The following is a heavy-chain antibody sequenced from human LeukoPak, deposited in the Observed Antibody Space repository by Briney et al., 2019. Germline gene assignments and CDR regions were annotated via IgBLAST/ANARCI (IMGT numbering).Heavy chain of an antibody. D-gene: IGHD4-11*01. Sequence: ASVKVSCKASGGTFSSYAISWVRQAPGQGLERMGGIIPIFGTANYAQKFQGRVTITTDESTSTAYMELSSLRSEDTAVYYCARDRGYSNYVWFDPWGQGTLVTVSS. CDR1: GGTFSSYA. J-gene: IGHJ5*02. V-gene: IGHV1-69*05. CDR3: ARDRGYSNYVWFDP. CDR2: IIPIFGTA.